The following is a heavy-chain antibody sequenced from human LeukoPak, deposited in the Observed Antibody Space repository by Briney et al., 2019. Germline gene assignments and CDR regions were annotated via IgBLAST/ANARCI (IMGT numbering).Heavy chain of an antibody. V-gene: IGHV4-38-2*02. J-gene: IGHJ4*02. CDR1: GYSISSGYY. D-gene: IGHD6-6*01. CDR3: ARDGIGSSTPFDY. CDR2: IYHSGST. Sequence: SETLSLTCTVSGYSISSGYYWGWIRQPPGKGLEWIGSIYHSGSTYYNPSLKSRVTISIDTSKNQFSLKLSSVTAADTAVYYCARDGIGSSTPFDYWGQGTLVTVSS.